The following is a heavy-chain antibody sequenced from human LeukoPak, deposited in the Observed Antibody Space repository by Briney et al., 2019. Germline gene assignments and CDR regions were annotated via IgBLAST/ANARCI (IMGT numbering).Heavy chain of an antibody. D-gene: IGHD4-23*01. J-gene: IGHJ3*02. CDR3: AKDRPIQVVKRQDAFDI. CDR2: ISGSGGST. V-gene: IGHV3-23*01. CDR1: GFIFSSYA. Sequence: GGSLRLSCAASGFIFSSYAMSWVRQAPGKGLEWVSAISGSGGSTYYADSVKGRFTISRDNSKNTLYLQMNSLRAEDTAVYYCAKDRPIQVVKRQDAFDIWGQGTMVTVSS.